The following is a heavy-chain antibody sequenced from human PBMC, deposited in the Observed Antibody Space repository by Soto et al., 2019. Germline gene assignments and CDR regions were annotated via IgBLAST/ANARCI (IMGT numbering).Heavy chain of an antibody. CDR1: GGSISSYY. D-gene: IGHD7-27*01. CDR3: ARGPSGDKVHY. CDR2: IYYSGSS. Sequence: SETLSLTCTVSGGSISSYYWSWVRQPPGKGLEWLGYIYYSGSSNYKPSLRNRVTMSVDTSKNHFSLNLRSVTAADTAVYYCARGPSGDKVHYWGQGALVTVSS. J-gene: IGHJ4*02. V-gene: IGHV4-59*01.